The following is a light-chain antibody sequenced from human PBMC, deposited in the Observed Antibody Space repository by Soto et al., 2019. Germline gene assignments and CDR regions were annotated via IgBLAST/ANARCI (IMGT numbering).Light chain of an antibody. Sequence: EIVMTQSPATLSVSPGERATLSCRASQSVSSNLAWYQQKPGQAPRLLIYGASTRATGNPARISGSGSGTEFTLTITSLQSEDFAVYYCQQYNKWRTFGQGTKVEIK. J-gene: IGKJ1*01. CDR3: QQYNKWRT. V-gene: IGKV3-15*01. CDR2: GAS. CDR1: QSVSSN.